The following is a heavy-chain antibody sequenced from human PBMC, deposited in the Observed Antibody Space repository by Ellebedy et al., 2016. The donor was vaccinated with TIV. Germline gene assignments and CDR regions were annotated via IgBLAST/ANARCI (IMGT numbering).Heavy chain of an antibody. J-gene: IGHJ4*02. CDR2: TSYDGSQK. Sequence: PGGSLRLSCAASGFIFSTHGMHWVRQAPGKGLEWVAVTSYDGSQKYYADSVKGRFTISRDNSKNTLDLQMNSLRTEDTAMYYCAKGHYYDSSGAYSYEDHWGQGTLVTVSS. CDR3: AKGHYYDSSGAYSYEDH. CDR1: GFIFSTHG. V-gene: IGHV3-30*18. D-gene: IGHD3-22*01.